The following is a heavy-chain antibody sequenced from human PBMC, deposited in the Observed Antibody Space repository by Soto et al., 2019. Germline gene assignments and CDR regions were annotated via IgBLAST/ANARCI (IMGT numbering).Heavy chain of an antibody. D-gene: IGHD6-25*01. CDR2: IYFTGNT. J-gene: IGHJ5*02. CDR1: GGSITSSSHF. V-gene: IGHV4-39*01. Sequence: SETLSLTCTASGGSITSSSHFWGWVRQPSGKGLEWIGTIYFTGNTYYTPSLKSRLTMSIDTSKNEFSLRLNSVTAADTAVYYCAGQTFTIAAASYGRSNWSDPWGPGTLVTSPQ. CDR3: AGQTFTIAAASYGRSNWSDP.